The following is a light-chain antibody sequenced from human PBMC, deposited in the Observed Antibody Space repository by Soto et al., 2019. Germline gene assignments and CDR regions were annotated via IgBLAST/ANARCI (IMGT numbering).Light chain of an antibody. CDR2: GAS. CDR3: QQSNNWPYT. V-gene: IGKV3-15*01. Sequence: IVMTQPPATLSVSPGERATLSCRASQSVSSNLAWYQQKPDQAPRRLFYGASTRATGIPGRFSGSGSGTDFTLTISSLQSEDCPVHDCQQSNNWPYTFGQGTKLEIK. J-gene: IGKJ2*01. CDR1: QSVSSN.